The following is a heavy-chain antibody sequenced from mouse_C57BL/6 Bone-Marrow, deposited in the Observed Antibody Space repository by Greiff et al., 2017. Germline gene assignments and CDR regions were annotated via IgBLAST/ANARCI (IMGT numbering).Heavy chain of an antibody. Sequence: VQLQQSGAELVRPGASVKLSCTASGFNIKDDYMHWVKQRPEQGLEWIGWIDPENGDTEYASKFQGKATITADTSSNTAYLQLSSLTSEDTAVYYWTTDYGSSSRDYWGQGTTLTVSS. CDR3: TTDYGSSSRDY. CDR1: GFNIKDDY. J-gene: IGHJ2*01. D-gene: IGHD1-1*01. V-gene: IGHV14-4*01. CDR2: IDPENGDT.